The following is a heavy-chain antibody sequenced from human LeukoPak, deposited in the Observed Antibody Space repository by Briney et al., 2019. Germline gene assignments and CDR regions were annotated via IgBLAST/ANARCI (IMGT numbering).Heavy chain of an antibody. CDR3: ARDKRSFYYDSSGYSS. J-gene: IGHJ4*02. Sequence: ASVKVSCKASGYTFTGYYMHWVRQAPGRGLEWMGWINPNSGGTNYAQKFQGRVTMTRDTSISTAYMELSRLRSDDTAVYYCARDKRSFYYDSSGYSSWGQGTLVTVSS. CDR2: INPNSGGT. CDR1: GYTFTGYY. D-gene: IGHD3-22*01. V-gene: IGHV1-2*02.